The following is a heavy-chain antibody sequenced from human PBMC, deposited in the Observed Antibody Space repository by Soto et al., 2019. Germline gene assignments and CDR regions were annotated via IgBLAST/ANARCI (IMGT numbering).Heavy chain of an antibody. J-gene: IGHJ6*02. CDR3: ARDARDIVVVVARPSYGMDV. Sequence: GGSLRLSCAASGFTFSNYSMHWVRQAPGKGLEWVAVISYDGSNKYYADSVKGRFTISRDNAKNSLYLQMNSLRAEDTAVYYCARDARDIVVVVARPSYGMDVWGQGTTVTVSS. CDR2: ISYDGSNK. CDR1: GFTFSNYS. D-gene: IGHD2-15*01. V-gene: IGHV3-30*03.